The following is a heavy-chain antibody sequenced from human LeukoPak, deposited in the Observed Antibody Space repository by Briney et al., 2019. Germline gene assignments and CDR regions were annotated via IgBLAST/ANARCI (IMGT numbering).Heavy chain of an antibody. Sequence: SETLSLTCAVYGGSFSGYYWSWIRQPPGKGLEWIGEINHSGSTNYNPSLKSRVAISVDTSKNQFSLKLSSVTAADTAVYYCARFARGIVVVPAAMDWFDPWGQGTLVTVSS. CDR2: INHSGST. CDR3: ARFARGIVVVPAAMDWFDP. CDR1: GGSFSGYY. D-gene: IGHD2-2*01. J-gene: IGHJ5*02. V-gene: IGHV4-34*01.